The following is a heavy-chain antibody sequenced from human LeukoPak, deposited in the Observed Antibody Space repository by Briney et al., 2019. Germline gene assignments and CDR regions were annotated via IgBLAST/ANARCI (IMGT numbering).Heavy chain of an antibody. CDR3: AKKAQRNGNYPLDY. CDR2: TSDRGDYT. J-gene: IGHJ4*02. Sequence: GGSLRLSCAASGFTFTSYSMSWVRQAPGKGLEWVSGTSDRGDYTYYADSVKGRFTISRDNSKNTLYLQMNSLRAEDTALYFCAKKAQRNGNYPLDYWGQGTLVTVSS. CDR1: GFTFTSYS. V-gene: IGHV3-23*01. D-gene: IGHD1-7*01.